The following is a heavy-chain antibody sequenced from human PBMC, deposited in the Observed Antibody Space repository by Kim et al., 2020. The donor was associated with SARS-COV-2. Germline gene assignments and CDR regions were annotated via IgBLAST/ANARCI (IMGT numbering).Heavy chain of an antibody. CDR3: ARVIVGSGYYGWFDP. D-gene: IGHD3-22*01. Sequence: PSLKSRVTISVDTSKNQFSLKLSSVTAADTAVYYCARVIVGSGYYGWFDPWGQGTLVTVSS. J-gene: IGHJ5*02. V-gene: IGHV4-59*01.